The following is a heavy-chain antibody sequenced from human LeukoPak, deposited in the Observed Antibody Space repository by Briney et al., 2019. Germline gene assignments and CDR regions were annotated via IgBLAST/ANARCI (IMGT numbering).Heavy chain of an antibody. J-gene: IGHJ5*02. V-gene: IGHV3-23*01. D-gene: IGHD3-3*01. CDR2: ISGSGGST. Sequence: GGSLRLSCAASGFTFSNYAMSWVRQAPGKGLEWVSAISGSGGSTYYADFVKGRFTISRDNSKNTLYLQMNSLRAEDTAVYYCAKDDYDFWSGYPGGFDPWGQGTLVTVSS. CDR3: AKDDYDFWSGYPGGFDP. CDR1: GFTFSNYA.